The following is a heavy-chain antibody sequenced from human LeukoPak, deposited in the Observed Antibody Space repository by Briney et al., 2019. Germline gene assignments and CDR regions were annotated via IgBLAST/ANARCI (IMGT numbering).Heavy chain of an antibody. D-gene: IGHD2-2*02. CDR3: PRVQLGRFRVGYCSSTSCYTYFDY. CDR2: INHSGST. V-gene: IGHV4-34*01. J-gene: IGHJ4*02. CDR1: GGSFSGYY. Sequence: SETLSLTCAVYGGSFSGYYWSWIRQPPGKGLEWIGEINHSGSTNYNPSLKSRVTISVDTSKNQFSLKLSSVTAADTAVYYCPRVQLGRFRVGYCSSTSCYTYFDYWGQGTLVTVSS.